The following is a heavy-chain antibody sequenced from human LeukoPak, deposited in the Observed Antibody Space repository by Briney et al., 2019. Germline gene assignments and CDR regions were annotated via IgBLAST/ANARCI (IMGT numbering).Heavy chain of an antibody. CDR2: INPNSGGT. Sequence: ASVKVSCKASGYTFTGYYMHWVRQAPGQGLEWMGWINPNSGGTNYAQKFQGWVTMTRDTSISTAYMELSRLRSDDTAVYYCARDAFSGGNHFDYWGQGTLVTVSS. CDR3: ARDAFSGGNHFDY. J-gene: IGHJ4*02. D-gene: IGHD3-16*01. V-gene: IGHV1-2*04. CDR1: GYTFTGYY.